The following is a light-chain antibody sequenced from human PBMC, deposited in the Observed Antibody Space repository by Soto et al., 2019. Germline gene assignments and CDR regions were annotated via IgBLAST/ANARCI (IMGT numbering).Light chain of an antibody. J-gene: IGKJ4*01. Sequence: DIVMTQSPASLAESPGERATINCKSSQSVLYSSNSKNFLAWYQQRPGQPPKLLIYWAYTRESGVPDRFSGSGAGADFTLTICSLQAEGVAVYYCQQYCSTPPTFGGGTKVEIK. CDR1: QSVLYSSNSKNF. CDR3: QQYCSTPPT. CDR2: WAY. V-gene: IGKV4-1*01.